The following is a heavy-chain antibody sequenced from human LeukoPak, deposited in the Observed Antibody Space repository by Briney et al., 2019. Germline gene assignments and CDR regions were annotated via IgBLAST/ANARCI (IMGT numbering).Heavy chain of an antibody. CDR3: ARGVRYFDWLPTAAFDI. J-gene: IGHJ3*02. D-gene: IGHD3-9*01. CDR1: GVSISSHY. V-gene: IGHV4-59*11. CDR2: IYYSGST. Sequence: SETLSLTCTVSGVSISSHYMSWVRQPPGKGLEWIGYIYYSGSTNYNPTLNSRVTISVDTSKNQFSLKLSSVTAADTAVYYCARGVRYFDWLPTAAFDIWGQGTMVTVSS.